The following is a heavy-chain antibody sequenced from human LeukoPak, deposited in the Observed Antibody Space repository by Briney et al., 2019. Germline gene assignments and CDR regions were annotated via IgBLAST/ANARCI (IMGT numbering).Heavy chain of an antibody. D-gene: IGHD3-10*01. CDR1: GFTVSSNY. CDR2: IYSGGST. CDR3: ARGSLYMVRGVITDY. Sequence: GSLRLSCAASGFTVSSNYMSWVRQAPGKGLEWVSVIYSGGSTYYADSVKGRFTISRDNSKNTLYLQMNSLRAEDTAVYYCARGSLYMVRGVITDYWGQGTLVTVSS. V-gene: IGHV3-66*01. J-gene: IGHJ4*02.